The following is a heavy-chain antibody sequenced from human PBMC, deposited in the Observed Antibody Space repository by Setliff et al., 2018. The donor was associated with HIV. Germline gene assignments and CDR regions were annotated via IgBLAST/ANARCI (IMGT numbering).Heavy chain of an antibody. J-gene: IGHJ4*02. CDR1: GYTFTSYA. V-gene: IGHV1-69*10. CDR2: FIPVLDIT. D-gene: IGHD6-13*01. Sequence: ASVKVSCKASGYTFTSYAVNWVRQAPGQGLEWVGQFIPVLDITNYAQKFQGRVTITADASSSTMYMELSGLRSGDTAVYFCAREHSTTWPYFDFWGQGTLVTVSS. CDR3: AREHSTTWPYFDF.